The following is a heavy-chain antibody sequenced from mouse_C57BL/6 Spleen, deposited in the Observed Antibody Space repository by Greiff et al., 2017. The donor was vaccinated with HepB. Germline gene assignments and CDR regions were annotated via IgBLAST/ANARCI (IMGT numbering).Heavy chain of an antibody. V-gene: IGHV1-15*01. Sequence: VQVVESGAELVRPGASVTLSCKASGYTFTDYEMHWVKQTPVHGLEWIGAIDPETGGTAYNQKFKGKAILTADKSSSTAYMELRSLTSEDSAVYYCTRSRNYAYAMDYWGQGTSVTVSS. CDR3: TRSRNYAYAMDY. D-gene: IGHD2-1*01. J-gene: IGHJ4*01. CDR2: IDPETGGT. CDR1: GYTFTDYE.